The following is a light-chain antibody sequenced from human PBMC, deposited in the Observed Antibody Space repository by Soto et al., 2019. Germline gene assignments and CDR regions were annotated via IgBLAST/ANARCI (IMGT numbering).Light chain of an antibody. CDR2: DAS. CDR3: QQRRNLLT. Sequence: EIVLTQSPATLSLSPGERATLSCRASQSISSALAWYQQRPGQPPRLLIYDASDRADGIPARFSGTRSGTDFTLTISSLEPEDVAVYYCQQRRNLLTFGGGTRVDIK. CDR1: QSISSA. J-gene: IGKJ4*01. V-gene: IGKV3-11*01.